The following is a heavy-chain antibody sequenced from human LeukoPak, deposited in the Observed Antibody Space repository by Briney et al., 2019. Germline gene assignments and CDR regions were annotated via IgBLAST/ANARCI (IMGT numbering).Heavy chain of an antibody. V-gene: IGHV3-30*02. CDR1: GFTFSSYG. D-gene: IGHD5-12*01. CDR2: VHYGGSNK. J-gene: IGHJ4*02. CDR3: VRDGSGYAMWD. Sequence: GGSLRLSCAASGFTFSSYGMHWVRQAPGKGLEWVAFVHYGGSNKYYADSVKGRFAISRDNSKNTLYLQMNSLRAEDTAVYYCVRDGSGYAMWDWGQGTLVTVSS.